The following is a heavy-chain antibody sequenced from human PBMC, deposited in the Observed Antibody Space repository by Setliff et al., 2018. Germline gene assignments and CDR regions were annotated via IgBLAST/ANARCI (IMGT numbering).Heavy chain of an antibody. CDR1: GDSFSDYY. V-gene: IGHV4-34*01. CDR2: INHSGST. D-gene: IGHD3-10*01. J-gene: IGHJ3*02. Sequence: SETLSLTCAVYGDSFSDYYWSWIRQPPGKGLEWIEEINHSGSTNYKSSLKSRVTISVDTSKNQFSLKLNSVTAADTAVYYCARRWNFGPYGSGIHDAFDMWGQGTMVTVSS. CDR3: ARRWNFGPYGSGIHDAFDM.